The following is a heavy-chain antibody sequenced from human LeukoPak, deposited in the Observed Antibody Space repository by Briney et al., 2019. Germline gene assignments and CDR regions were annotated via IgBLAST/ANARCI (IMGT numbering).Heavy chain of an antibody. V-gene: IGHV3-33*06. CDR2: IWYDGSNK. J-gene: IGHJ4*02. D-gene: IGHD5-18*01. Sequence: PGRSLRLSCAASGFTFSSYGMHWVRQAPGKGLEWVAVIWYDGSNKYYADSVKGRFTISRDNSKNTLYLQMNSLRAEDTAVYYCAKDLEDTAMVLGYWGQGTLSPSPQ. CDR1: GFTFSSYG. CDR3: AKDLEDTAMVLGY.